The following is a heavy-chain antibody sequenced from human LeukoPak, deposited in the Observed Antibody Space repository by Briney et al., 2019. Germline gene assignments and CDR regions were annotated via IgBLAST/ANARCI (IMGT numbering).Heavy chain of an antibody. J-gene: IGHJ6*03. CDR2: INPNNGAT. Sequence: GASVKVSCKASGYTFTDHFMHWVRQAPGQGLEWMGWINPNNGATNYAQEFQGRVTMTRDTSISTAYMDLSRLRSDDTAVYYCGRGPSSNYYYHYYMDVWGKGTTVTVSS. CDR1: GYTFTDHF. V-gene: IGHV1-2*02. D-gene: IGHD2-2*01. CDR3: GRGPSSNYYYHYYMDV.